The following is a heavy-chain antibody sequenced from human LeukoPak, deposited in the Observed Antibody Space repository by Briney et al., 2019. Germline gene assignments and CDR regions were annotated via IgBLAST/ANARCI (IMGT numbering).Heavy chain of an antibody. J-gene: IGHJ4*02. CDR3: ARDHDVWVAPYFDY. CDR1: GYSITTGYF. Sequence: SETLSLTCTVSGYSITTGYFWAWIRQPPGKGLEWIGSISHGAGTYYSPSLKSRVTMSLDTSKNQFSVNLNSVTAAGTAVYYCARDHDVWVAPYFDYWGQGNLVSVSP. V-gene: IGHV4-38-2*02. CDR2: ISHGAGT. D-gene: IGHD5-12*01.